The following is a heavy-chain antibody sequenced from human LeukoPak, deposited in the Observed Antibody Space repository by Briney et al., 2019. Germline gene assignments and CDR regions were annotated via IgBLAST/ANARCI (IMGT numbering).Heavy chain of an antibody. V-gene: IGHV3-23*01. J-gene: IGHJ1*01. CDR2: ISGHGYST. CDR3: ARESLFFGVLIGYFQD. CDR1: GFTFSSYG. D-gene: IGHD3-3*01. Sequence: GGSLRLSCAASGFTFSSYGMNWVRQAPGKGLEWVSAISGHGYSTYYADSVKGRFTISRDRSKNTLYLQMNSLRVEDTAVYYCARESLFFGVLIGYFQDWGQGTLVTVSS.